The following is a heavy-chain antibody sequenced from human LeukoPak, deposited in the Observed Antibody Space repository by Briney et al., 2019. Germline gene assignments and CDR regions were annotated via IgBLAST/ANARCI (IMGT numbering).Heavy chain of an antibody. CDR3: ARVDDTSGYSFGY. Sequence: GGCLRLSCAASGFTFSDHYMDWVRQAPGKGLAWVVRIRKKANSYTTEYAASVKGRFTISRDDSKNSLYLQMNSLKTEDTAVYYCARVDDTSGYSFGYWGQGTLVTVSS. D-gene: IGHD3-22*01. CDR1: GFTFSDHY. J-gene: IGHJ4*02. V-gene: IGHV3-72*01. CDR2: IRKKANSYTT.